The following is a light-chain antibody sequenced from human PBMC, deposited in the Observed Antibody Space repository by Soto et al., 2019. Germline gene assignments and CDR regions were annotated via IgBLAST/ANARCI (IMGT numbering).Light chain of an antibody. J-gene: IGKJ4*01. CDR3: QQSYSTSRT. CDR2: AAS. Sequence: DIQMTQSPSSLSASVGDRVTITCRASQSINSYLNWYQQKPGKAPKLLIYAASSLQSGVPSRFSGSGSGTDFTLTISSLQFEDFATYFCQQSYSTSRTFGGGTKVEIK. CDR1: QSINSY. V-gene: IGKV1-39*01.